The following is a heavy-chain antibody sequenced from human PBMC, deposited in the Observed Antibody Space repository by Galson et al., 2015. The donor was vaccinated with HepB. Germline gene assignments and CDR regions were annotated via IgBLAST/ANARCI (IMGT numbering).Heavy chain of an antibody. V-gene: IGHV3-30*18. CDR1: GFRFSDYG. Sequence: SLRLSCAASGFRFSDYGMHWVRQAPGKGLGWVAVISFDGTNQYYADSVKGRFTISRDDSKETVYLQMKSLRPEDTAVYYCAEDTRFGCCDWIDDWGQGTLVIVSS. D-gene: IGHD2-15*01. CDR3: AEDTRFGCCDWIDD. J-gene: IGHJ4*02. CDR2: ISFDGTNQ.